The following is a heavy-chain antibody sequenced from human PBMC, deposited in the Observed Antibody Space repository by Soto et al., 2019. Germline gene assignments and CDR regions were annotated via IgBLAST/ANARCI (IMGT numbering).Heavy chain of an antibody. D-gene: IGHD6-13*01. CDR2: IHYSGATSFFP. CDR3: AAGEASSRNLAPYYLDF. Sequence: PSETLSLTGTVSGGSMRNYFWTWIRQPPGKGLEWIGYIHYSGATSFFPSYNPSLRGRVTISEDTSKNQFSLKLLSVTTADTAVYFCAAGEASSRNLAPYYLDFWGQGTLVTVSS. V-gene: IGHV4-59*01. J-gene: IGHJ4*02. CDR1: GGSMRNYF.